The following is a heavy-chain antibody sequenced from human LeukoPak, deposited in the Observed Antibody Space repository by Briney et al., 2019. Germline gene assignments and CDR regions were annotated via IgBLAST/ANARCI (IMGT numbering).Heavy chain of an antibody. D-gene: IGHD1-26*01. Sequence: PSETLSLTCTVSGGSISSYYWSWIRQPPGKGLEWIGYIYYSGSTNYNPSLKSRVTISIDTSKNQFSLKLSSMTAADTAVYYCARHYGSYDYWGQGTLVTVSS. CDR3: ARHYGSYDY. CDR1: GGSISSYY. J-gene: IGHJ4*02. CDR2: IYYSGST. V-gene: IGHV4-59*08.